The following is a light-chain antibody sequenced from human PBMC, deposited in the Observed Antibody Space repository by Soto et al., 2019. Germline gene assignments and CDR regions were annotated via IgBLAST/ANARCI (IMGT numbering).Light chain of an antibody. CDR2: EVS. J-gene: IGLJ3*02. CDR3: SSYTSSSTPWV. CDR1: SIDVGGYNY. Sequence: QSALTQPASVSGSPGQSINISCTGTSIDVGGYNYVSWYQQHPGKAPKFMIYEVSNRPSGVSNRFSGSKSGNTASLTISGLQAEDEAAYYCSSYTSSSTPWVFGGGTKLTVL. V-gene: IGLV2-14*01.